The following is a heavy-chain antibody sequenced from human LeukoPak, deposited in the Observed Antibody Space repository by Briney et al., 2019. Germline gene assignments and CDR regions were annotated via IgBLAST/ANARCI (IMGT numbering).Heavy chain of an antibody. J-gene: IGHJ4*02. V-gene: IGHV3-23*01. CDR1: GITLSNYG. Sequence: GGSLRLSCAISGITLSNYGMSWVRQAPGKGLEWVAGISDSGGSTNYADSVKGRFTISRDNAKKSLYLQMNSLRAEDTAVYYCARGGTGVSRDYWGQGTLVTVAS. D-gene: IGHD3/OR15-3a*01. CDR2: ISDSGGST. CDR3: ARGGTGVSRDY.